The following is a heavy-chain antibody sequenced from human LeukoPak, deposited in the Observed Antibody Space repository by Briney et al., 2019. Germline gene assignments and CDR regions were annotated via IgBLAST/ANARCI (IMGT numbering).Heavy chain of an antibody. CDR3: AKSLLTTASGTGRAFDL. J-gene: IGHJ3*01. CDR2: ISSTGGSI. D-gene: IGHD1-26*01. Sequence: GGSLRLSCVASGFTFDDYAFHWVRQAPGKGLECVASISSTGGSIAYADSVKGRFTISRDNSKNTLYLQMNSLRADDTAEYYCAKSLLTTASGTGRAFDLWGQGTMVTVSS. V-gene: IGHV3-9*01. CDR1: GFTFDDYA.